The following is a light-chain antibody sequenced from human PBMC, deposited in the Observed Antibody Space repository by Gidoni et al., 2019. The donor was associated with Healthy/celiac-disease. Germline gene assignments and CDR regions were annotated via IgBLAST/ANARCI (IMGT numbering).Light chain of an antibody. J-gene: IGKJ1*01. CDR3: QQYNSWT. CDR1: QSISSW. CDR2: DAS. V-gene: IGKV1-5*01. Sequence: DIQMTQSPSTLSASVGDRVTITCRACQSISSWLAWYQQKPGKAPKLLIYDASSLESRVPSSFSCSGSGTEFTLAISSLQPDDFATYYCQQYNSWTFGQGTKVEIK.